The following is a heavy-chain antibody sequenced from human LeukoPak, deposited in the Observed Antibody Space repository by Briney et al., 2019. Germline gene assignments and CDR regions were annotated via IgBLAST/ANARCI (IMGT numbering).Heavy chain of an antibody. J-gene: IGHJ4*02. V-gene: IGHV4-31*03. CDR1: GGSISSGGYY. CDR2: IYYSGST. Sequence: SETLSLTCTVSGGSISSGGYYWSWIRQHPGKGLEWIGYIYYSGSTYYNPSLKSRVTISVDTSKNQFSLKLSSVTAADTAVYYCARVFAAAGTFDYWGQGTLVTVSS. CDR3: ARVFAAAGTFDY. D-gene: IGHD6-13*01.